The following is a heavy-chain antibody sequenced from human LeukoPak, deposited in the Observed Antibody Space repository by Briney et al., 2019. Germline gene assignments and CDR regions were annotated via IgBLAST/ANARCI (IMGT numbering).Heavy chain of an antibody. CDR2: ISAYNGNT. CDR1: GYTFTSYG. CDR3: ATPLDYYDSDGYHQGGD. D-gene: IGHD3-22*01. J-gene: IGHJ4*02. Sequence: VASVKVSCKASGYTFTSYGISWVRQAPGQGLEWMGWISAYNGNTNYAQKLQGRVTMTTDTSTSTAYMELRSLRSDDTAVYYCATPLDYYDSDGYHQGGDWGQGTLVTVSS. V-gene: IGHV1-18*01.